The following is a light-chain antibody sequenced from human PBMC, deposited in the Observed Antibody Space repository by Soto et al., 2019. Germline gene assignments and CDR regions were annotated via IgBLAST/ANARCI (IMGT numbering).Light chain of an antibody. V-gene: IGLV2-14*01. J-gene: IGLJ1*01. Sequence: QSALTQPASVSGSPGQSITISCTGTSSDVGGYHYVSWYQQHPGKAPKLMIYDVSNRPSGVSNRFSGSKSGNTASLTISGLQAEDEADYCCSSYTSSTTLYVFGTGPKVTVL. CDR1: SSDVGGYHY. CDR3: SSYTSSTTLYV. CDR2: DVS.